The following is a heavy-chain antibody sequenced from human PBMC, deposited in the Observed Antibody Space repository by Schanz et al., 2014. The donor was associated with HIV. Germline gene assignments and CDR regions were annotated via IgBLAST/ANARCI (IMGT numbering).Heavy chain of an antibody. D-gene: IGHD3-10*01. CDR1: GFTFSRYW. J-gene: IGHJ4*02. CDR3: ARGFQGFDY. Sequence: EVQLVESGGGLVQPGGSLRLSCAASGFTFSRYWMTWVRQAPGKGLEWVANIKEDGSEKYHADSVKGRFTISRDNAKNSLFLQMESLRAEDTSVYYCARGFQGFDYWGQGTLVTVSS. V-gene: IGHV3-7*01. CDR2: IKEDGSEK.